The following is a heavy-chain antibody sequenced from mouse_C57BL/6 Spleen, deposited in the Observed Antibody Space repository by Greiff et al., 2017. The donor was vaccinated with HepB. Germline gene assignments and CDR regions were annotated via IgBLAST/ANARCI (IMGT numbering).Heavy chain of an antibody. CDR2: INPNNGGT. Sequence: EVQLQQSGPELVKPGASVKIPCKASGYTFTDYNMDWVKQSHGKSLEWIGDINPNNGGTIYNQKFKGKATLTVDKSSSTAYMELRSLTSEDTAVYYCARRLYSNYAYYFDYRGQGTTLTVSS. CDR3: ARRLYSNYAYYFDY. D-gene: IGHD2-5*01. J-gene: IGHJ2*01. CDR1: GYTFTDYN. V-gene: IGHV1-18*01.